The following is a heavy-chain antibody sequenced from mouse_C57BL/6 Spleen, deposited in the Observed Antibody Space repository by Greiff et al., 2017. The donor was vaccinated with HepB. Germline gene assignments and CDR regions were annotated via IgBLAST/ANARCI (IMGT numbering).Heavy chain of an antibody. CDR3: AKSPGDYGSAWYFDV. Sequence: VQLVESGPGLVQPSQSLSITCTVSGFSLTSYGVHWVRQSPGKGLEWLGVIWRGGSTDYNAAFMSRLSITKDNSKSQVFFKMNSLQADDTAIYYCAKSPGDYGSAWYFDVWGTGTTVTVSS. J-gene: IGHJ1*03. V-gene: IGHV2-5*01. CDR1: GFSLTSYG. D-gene: IGHD1-1*01. CDR2: IWRGGST.